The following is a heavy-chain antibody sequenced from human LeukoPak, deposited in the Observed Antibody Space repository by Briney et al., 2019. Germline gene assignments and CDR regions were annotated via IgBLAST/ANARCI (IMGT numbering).Heavy chain of an antibody. CDR2: INHSGST. Sequence: SETLSLTCAVYGGSFSGYYWSWIRQPPGKGLEWIGEINHSGSTNYNPSLKSRVTISVDTSKNQFSLKLSSVTAADTAVYYCARGRVSSGWYYNYWGQGTLVTVSS. CDR1: GGSFSGYY. J-gene: IGHJ4*02. D-gene: IGHD6-19*01. CDR3: ARGRVSSGWYYNY. V-gene: IGHV4-34*01.